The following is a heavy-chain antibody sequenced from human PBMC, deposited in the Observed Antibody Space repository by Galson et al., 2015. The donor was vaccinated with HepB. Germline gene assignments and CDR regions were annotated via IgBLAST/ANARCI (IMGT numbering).Heavy chain of an antibody. CDR2: ISYGTSTI. V-gene: IGHV3-48*01. J-gene: IGHJ4*02. CDR1: GFTFSRYN. D-gene: IGHD3-3*01. Sequence: SLRLSCATSGFTFSRYNMNWVRQVPGKGLEWVSYISYGTSTIYYADSVKGRFTISRDNAKNSLYLQMDSLRAEDTGVYYCARDATPPISIFGVGYFDYWGQGALLTVSS. CDR3: ARDATPPISIFGVGYFDY.